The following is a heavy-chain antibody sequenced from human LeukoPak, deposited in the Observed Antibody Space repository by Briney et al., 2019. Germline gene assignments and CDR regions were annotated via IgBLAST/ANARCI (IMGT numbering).Heavy chain of an antibody. CDR1: GGSIRGYY. CDR2: IYYSGST. D-gene: IGHD6-13*01. Sequence: NPSETLSLTCTVSGGSIRGYYWSWIRQPPGKGLEWIGYIYYSGSTNYNPSRKSRVPISVDMSKNQFSLKLSSVTAADTAVYYCARAWGDSSSWYAEPNAFDIWGQGTMVTVSS. CDR3: ARAWGDSSSWYAEPNAFDI. J-gene: IGHJ3*02. V-gene: IGHV4-59*01.